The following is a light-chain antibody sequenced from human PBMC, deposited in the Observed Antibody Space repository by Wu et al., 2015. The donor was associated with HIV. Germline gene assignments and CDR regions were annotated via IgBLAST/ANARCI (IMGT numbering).Light chain of an antibody. V-gene: IGKV3D-20*02. CDR2: DAS. J-gene: IGKJ1*01. CDR1: QSVSSSY. CDR3: QQRNNWPGT. Sequence: EIVLTQSPGTLSLSPGERATLSCRASQSVSSSYLAWYQQKPGQAPRLLIYDASNRATDIPARFSGSGSETDFTLTISSLEPEDFAVYYCQQRNNWPGTFGQGTKVEMK.